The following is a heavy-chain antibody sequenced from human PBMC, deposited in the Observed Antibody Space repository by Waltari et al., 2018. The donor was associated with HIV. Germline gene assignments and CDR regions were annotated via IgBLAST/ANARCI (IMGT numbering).Heavy chain of an antibody. D-gene: IGHD5-12*01. V-gene: IGHV6-1*01. J-gene: IGHJ4*02. CDR3: ARGWLRDYFDY. CDR2: TYYTSKWFY. Sequence: VQLQQSGPGLVKASQTLSLTCAISGDSVSRNGGAWNWIRQSPSRGLEWLGRTYYTSKWFYDYAVSVKSRITINPDTSKNHFSRQRNSVTLEDTAVYFCARGWLRDYFDYWGQGTLVTVSS. CDR1: GDSVSRNGGA.